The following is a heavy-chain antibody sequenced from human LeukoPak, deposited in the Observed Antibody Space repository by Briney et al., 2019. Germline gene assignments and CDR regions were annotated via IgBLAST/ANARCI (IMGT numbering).Heavy chain of an antibody. CDR3: ARAISDAFDI. CDR1: GGSISSGDYY. J-gene: IGHJ3*02. CDR2: IYYSGST. Sequence: PSETLSLTCTVPGGSISSGDYYWSCIRQPPGKGLEWIGYIYYSGSTYYNPSLKSRVTISVDTSKNQFSLKLSSVTAADTAVYYCARAISDAFDIWGQGTMVTVSS. D-gene: IGHD5-12*01. V-gene: IGHV4-30-4*08.